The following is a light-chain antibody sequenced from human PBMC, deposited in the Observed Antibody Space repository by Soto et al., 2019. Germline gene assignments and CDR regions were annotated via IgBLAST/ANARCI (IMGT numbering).Light chain of an antibody. CDR1: SSDVGGYNH. Sequence: QSVLTQPPSASGSPGQSVTISCTGTSSDVGGYNHVSWYQQHPGKAPKLIISEVSKRPSGVPDRFSGSKSGNTASLSVSGLQAEDEADYYCSSLAGTFDVFGTGTKVTVL. J-gene: IGLJ1*01. V-gene: IGLV2-8*01. CDR2: EVS. CDR3: SSLAGTFDV.